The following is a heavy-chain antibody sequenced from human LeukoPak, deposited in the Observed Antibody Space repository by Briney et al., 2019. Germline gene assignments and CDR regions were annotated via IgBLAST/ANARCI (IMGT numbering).Heavy chain of an antibody. Sequence: GGSLRLSCAASGFTFSSSEMNCVRQAPGKGLEWGSYITSGVGPAYYADSVKGRFTISRDNARNALFLQMNRRRVQDPAVYYCARDQRWFGELDFWGQGPLVSVSS. D-gene: IGHD3-10*01. CDR1: GFTFSSSE. CDR2: ITSGVGPA. J-gene: IGHJ4*02. V-gene: IGHV3-48*03. CDR3: ARDQRWFGELDF.